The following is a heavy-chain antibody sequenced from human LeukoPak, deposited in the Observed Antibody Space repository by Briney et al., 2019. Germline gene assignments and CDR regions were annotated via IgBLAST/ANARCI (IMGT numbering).Heavy chain of an antibody. CDR3: ARGLYSSGWYVPELDY. CDR1: GFTFSSYD. Sequence: PGGSLRLSCAASGFTFSSYDVHWVRQATGKGLEWVSAITTRGDTYYSGSVKGRFTISRENAKNSLYLQMNSLRAGDTAVYYCARGLYSSGWYVPELDYWGQGTLVAVSS. V-gene: IGHV3-13*04. J-gene: IGHJ4*02. D-gene: IGHD6-19*01. CDR2: ITTRGDT.